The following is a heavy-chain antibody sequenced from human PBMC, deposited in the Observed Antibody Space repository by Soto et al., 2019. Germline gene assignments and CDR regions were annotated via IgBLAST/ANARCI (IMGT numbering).Heavy chain of an antibody. CDR3: VRAGEQYNSLDE. D-gene: IGHD1-1*01. CDR2: IKGDGTSI. Sequence: PVGSLRLSCAASGFTFSSHWMHWVRQAPGKGPVWVSRIKGDGTSIAYADSVKGRFTISRDNAKNTLYLQMNSLRAEDTAMYYWVRAGEQYNSLDEWGQGTPVTVS. J-gene: IGHJ4*02. CDR1: GFTFSSHW. V-gene: IGHV3-74*03.